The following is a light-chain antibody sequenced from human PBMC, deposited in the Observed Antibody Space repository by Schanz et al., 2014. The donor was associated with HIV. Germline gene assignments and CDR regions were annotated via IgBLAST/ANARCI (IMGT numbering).Light chain of an antibody. CDR1: SSDVGGYDY. V-gene: IGLV2-14*03. Sequence: QSALTQPASVSGSPGQSITISCTGDSSDVGGYDYVSWYQQHPGKAPKLIIYDVTDRPSGVSFRFSGSKSGNTASLTISGLQSEDEAFYYCQSFDSSVSGVVFGGGTKVTVL. CDR2: DVT. CDR3: QSFDSSVSGVV. J-gene: IGLJ2*01.